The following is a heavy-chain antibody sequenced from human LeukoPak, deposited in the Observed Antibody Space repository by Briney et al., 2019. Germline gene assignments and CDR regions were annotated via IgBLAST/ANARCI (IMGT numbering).Heavy chain of an antibody. V-gene: IGHV4-34*01. Sequence: SETLSLTCAVYGGSFSGYYWSWIRQPPGKGLEWIGEINHSGSTNYNPSLKSRVTISVGTSKNQFSLKLSSVTAADTAVYYCARKLRGAPADYWGQGTLVTVSS. CDR1: GGSFSGYY. D-gene: IGHD2-21*01. CDR3: ARKLRGAPADY. J-gene: IGHJ4*02. CDR2: INHSGST.